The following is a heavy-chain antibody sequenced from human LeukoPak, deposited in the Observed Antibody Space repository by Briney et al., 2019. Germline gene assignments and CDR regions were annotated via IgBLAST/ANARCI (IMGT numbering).Heavy chain of an antibody. D-gene: IGHD2-2*01. CDR1: GFTFSNYT. Sequence: GGSLRLSCAASGFTFSNYTMNWVRQAPGKGLEWVSYISSSSSAIFYADSVKGRFTISRDNAKNSLYLQMNSLRAEDTAVYYCARDSSEMSYNYYYYYMDVWGKGTTVTVSS. J-gene: IGHJ6*03. CDR2: ISSSSSAI. CDR3: ARDSSEMSYNYYYYYMDV. V-gene: IGHV3-48*01.